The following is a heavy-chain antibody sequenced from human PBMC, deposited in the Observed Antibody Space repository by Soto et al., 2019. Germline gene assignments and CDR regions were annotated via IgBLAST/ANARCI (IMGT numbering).Heavy chain of an antibody. Sequence: PGGFLRLSCAASGFTFSSYAMSWVRQAPGKGLEWVSAISGSGGGTYYADSVKGRFTISRDNSKNTLYLQMNSLRAEDTAVYYCARVYIAAAGRPQYWYFDLWGRGTLVTVSS. CDR3: ARVYIAAAGRPQYWYFDL. CDR1: GFTFSSYA. J-gene: IGHJ2*01. D-gene: IGHD6-13*01. CDR2: ISGSGGGT. V-gene: IGHV3-23*01.